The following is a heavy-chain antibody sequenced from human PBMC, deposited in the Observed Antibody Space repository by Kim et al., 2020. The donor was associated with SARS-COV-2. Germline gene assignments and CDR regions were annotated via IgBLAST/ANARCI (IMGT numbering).Heavy chain of an antibody. J-gene: IGHJ4*02. V-gene: IGHV3-48*02. CDR2: TI. Sequence: TIYYADSVKGRFTISRDNAKNSLYLQMNSLRDEDTAVYYCARVTVTGFDYWGQGTLVTVSS. CDR3: ARVTVTGFDY. D-gene: IGHD4-17*01.